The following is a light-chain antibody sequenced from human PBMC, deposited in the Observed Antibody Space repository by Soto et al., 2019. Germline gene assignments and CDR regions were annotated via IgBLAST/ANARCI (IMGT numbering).Light chain of an antibody. CDR2: ATS. CDR3: QQTYTTPRT. V-gene: IGKV1-39*01. J-gene: IGKJ1*01. Sequence: DTQMTQSPSYLSASVGDRISITCRASQTASNYLNLYQQKPGKAPTLLISATSTLQSGVPSRFRGSGSGTDFTLTITSLQPEDFATYYCQQTYTTPRTFGQGTKVAI. CDR1: QTASNY.